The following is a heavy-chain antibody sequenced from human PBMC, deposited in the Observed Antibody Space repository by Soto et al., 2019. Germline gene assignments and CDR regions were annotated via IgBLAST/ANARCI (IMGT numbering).Heavy chain of an antibody. CDR1: GYMFTSYG. D-gene: IGHD6-19*01. CDR3: ARDLGIAVAGLFQD. V-gene: IGHV1-18*01. J-gene: IGHJ1*01. Sequence: QVQLVQSGAEVKKPGASIKVSCKASGYMFTSYGINWVRQAPGQGPEWMGWISTYNGNTNHAQKHQGRVTMTTDTATSTAYMEMKTLRSDDTAVYYCARDLGIAVAGLFQDWGQGTLVIVSS. CDR2: ISTYNGNT.